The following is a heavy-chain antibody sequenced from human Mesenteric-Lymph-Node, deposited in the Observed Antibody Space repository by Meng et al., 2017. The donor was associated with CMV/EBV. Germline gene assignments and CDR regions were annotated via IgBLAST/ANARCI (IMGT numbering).Heavy chain of an antibody. CDR2: ITPNNRDM. CDR3: ARDVNWSFDY. CDR1: GFTFNTLS. D-gene: IGHD1-20*01. J-gene: IGHJ4*02. V-gene: IGHV3-21*05. Sequence: GESLKISCSTSGFTFNTLSMIWVRQAPGKGLECISYITPNNRDMYYADPEKGRFTIARDNAKNSLYLQMNSLRADDTAVYYCARDVNWSFDYWGQGILVTVS.